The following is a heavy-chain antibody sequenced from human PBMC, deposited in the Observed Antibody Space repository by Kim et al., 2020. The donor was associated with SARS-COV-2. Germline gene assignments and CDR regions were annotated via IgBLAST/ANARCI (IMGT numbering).Heavy chain of an antibody. J-gene: IGHJ6*04. D-gene: IGHD2-15*01. CDR1: GYTFTSYG. CDR3: ARDSAPRWWYSVEYYYYGMDV. CDR2: ISAYNGNT. Sequence: ASVKVSCKASGYTFTSYGISWVRQAPGQGLEWMGWISAYNGNTNYAQKLQGRVTMTTDTSTSTAYMELRSLRSDDTAVYYCARDSAPRWWYSVEYYYYGMDVWGKGTTVTVSS. V-gene: IGHV1-18*01.